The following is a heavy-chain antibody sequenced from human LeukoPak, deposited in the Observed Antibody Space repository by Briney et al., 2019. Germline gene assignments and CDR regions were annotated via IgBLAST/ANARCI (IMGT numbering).Heavy chain of an antibody. Sequence: PEGTLRLSCAASGFTLNSYSMNWVRQAPGKGLEWVSYISSSSNTIYYADSVKGRFTISRDNAKNSLYLQLNSLRAEDTAVYYCAPGYCTSTSCSHYFEHWGQGTLVTVSS. V-gene: IGHV3-48*01. CDR3: APGYCTSTSCSHYFEH. CDR1: GFTLNSYS. D-gene: IGHD2-2*01. J-gene: IGHJ4*02. CDR2: ISSSSNTI.